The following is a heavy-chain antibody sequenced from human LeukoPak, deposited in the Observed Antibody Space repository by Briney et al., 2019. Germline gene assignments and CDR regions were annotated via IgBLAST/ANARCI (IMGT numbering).Heavy chain of an antibody. Sequence: PGGSLRLSCAASGFTFSSYGMHWVRQAPGKGLEWVAVISYDGSNKYYADSVKGRFTISRDNSKNTLYLQMNSLRAEDTAVYYCAKDSDYYGSGSYYSADYWGQGTLVTVSS. CDR2: ISYDGSNK. D-gene: IGHD3-10*01. J-gene: IGHJ4*02. CDR1: GFTFSSYG. V-gene: IGHV3-30*18. CDR3: AKDSDYYGSGSYYSADY.